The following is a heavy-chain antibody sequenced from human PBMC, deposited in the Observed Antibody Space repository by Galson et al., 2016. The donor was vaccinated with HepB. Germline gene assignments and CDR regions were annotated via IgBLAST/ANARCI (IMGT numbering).Heavy chain of an antibody. V-gene: IGHV4-4*07. CDR3: ARASTALFDY. CDR2: LYATGST. J-gene: IGHJ4*02. CDR1: GGSINTDGSNNIYY. Sequence: SETLSLTCTVSGGSINTDGSNNIYYWSWIRQSAGKGLEWIGRLYATGSTVYNPSLRSRVTMSIDTAKNQFSLRLTSVTAADTAVYYCARASTALFDYWGQGILVTV. D-gene: IGHD4-11*01.